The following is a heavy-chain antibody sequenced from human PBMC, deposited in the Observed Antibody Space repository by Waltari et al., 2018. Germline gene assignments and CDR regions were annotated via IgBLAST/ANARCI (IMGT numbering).Heavy chain of an antibody. V-gene: IGHV3-64D*06. CDR3: TKDIREGYNFRRILDL. D-gene: IGHD1-1*01. Sequence: EVRLVQSGGGLVRPGGSLRLTCSASGFPFMNYAMHWIRQAPGKGPEYISAIKIDGSSTFHAECVKDRFAISRDNSKNTLYLRMSSLRLEDTAVYYCTKDIREGYNFRRILDLWGQGTLVIVSS. CDR1: GFPFMNYA. J-gene: IGHJ4*02. CDR2: IKIDGSST.